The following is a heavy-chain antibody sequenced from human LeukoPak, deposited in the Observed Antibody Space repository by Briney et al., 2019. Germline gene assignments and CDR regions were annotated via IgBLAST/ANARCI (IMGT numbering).Heavy chain of an antibody. V-gene: IGHV1-69*01. Sequence: GSSVKVSCKASGGTFSSYAISWVRQAPGQGLEWMGGIIPIFGTANYAQKFQGRVTITADESTSTAYMELSSLRSEDTAVYYCARGRDDSSGYYYDPFDYWGQGTLVTVSP. CDR3: ARGRDDSSGYYYDPFDY. CDR2: IIPIFGTA. D-gene: IGHD3-22*01. CDR1: GGTFSSYA. J-gene: IGHJ4*02.